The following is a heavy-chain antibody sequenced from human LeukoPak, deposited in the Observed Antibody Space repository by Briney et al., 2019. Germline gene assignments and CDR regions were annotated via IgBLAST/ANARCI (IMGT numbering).Heavy chain of an antibody. D-gene: IGHD6-19*01. Sequence: ASVKVSCKASGGTFSSYAISWVRQAPGQGLEWMGGIIPIFGTANYAQKFQGRVTITADESTSTAYMELSSLRSEDTAVYYCARVDSSGWRGWSGYFDYWGQGTLVTVSS. J-gene: IGHJ4*02. CDR1: GGTFSSYA. V-gene: IGHV1-69*01. CDR2: IIPIFGTA. CDR3: ARVDSSGWRGWSGYFDY.